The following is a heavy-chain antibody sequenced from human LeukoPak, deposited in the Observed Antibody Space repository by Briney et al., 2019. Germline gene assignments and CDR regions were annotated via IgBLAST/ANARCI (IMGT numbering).Heavy chain of an antibody. CDR3: ARGSSPRVGYYDSSGYSVY. Sequence: ASVKVSCKASGYTFTSYYMHWVRQAPGQGLEWMGIINPSGGSTSYAQKFQGRVTMTRDTSTSTVYMELSSLRSEDTAVYYCARGSSPRVGYYDSSGYSVYWGQGTLVTVSS. D-gene: IGHD3-22*01. J-gene: IGHJ4*02. CDR2: INPSGGST. CDR1: GYTFTSYY. V-gene: IGHV1-46*01.